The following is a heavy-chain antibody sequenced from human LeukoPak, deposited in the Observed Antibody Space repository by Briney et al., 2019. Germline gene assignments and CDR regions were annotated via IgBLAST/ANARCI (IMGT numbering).Heavy chain of an antibody. Sequence: ASVKVSCKAPEYIFTNFDIHWVRQATGQGLEWMGWMNTDSGKTGYAQKFQGRVTMTRNTSTNTPYMEVSSLRSGETAVYYCASDGRGRAFDYWGQGSRVTVSS. CDR3: ASDGRGRAFDY. D-gene: IGHD3-16*01. CDR1: EYIFTNFD. J-gene: IGHJ4*02. V-gene: IGHV1-8*01. CDR2: MNTDSGKT.